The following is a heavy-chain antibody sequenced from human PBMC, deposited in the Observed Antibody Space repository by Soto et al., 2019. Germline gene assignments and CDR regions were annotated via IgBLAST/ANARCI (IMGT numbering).Heavy chain of an antibody. CDR2: ISGTGGST. Sequence: GGSLRLSCAASGFTFNNYAMNWVRQAPGKGLEWVATISGTGGSTYYADSVKGRFTISRDNSKNTLYLQMNSLRVEDTDVYYCAKDRLGGNFDYWGQGTQVTVSS. J-gene: IGHJ4*02. V-gene: IGHV3-23*01. CDR3: AKDRLGGNFDY. CDR1: GFTFNNYA.